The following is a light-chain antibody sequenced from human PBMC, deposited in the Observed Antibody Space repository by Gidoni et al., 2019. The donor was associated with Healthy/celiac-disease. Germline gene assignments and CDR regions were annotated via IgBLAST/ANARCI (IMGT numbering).Light chain of an antibody. CDR1: QSISSW. CDR2: KAS. J-gene: IGKJ1*01. CDR3: QQYNSYWT. Sequence: SPSTLSASVGDRVTITCRASQSISSWLAWYQQKPGKAPKLLIYKASSLESGVPSRFSGSGSGTEFTLTISSLQPDDFATYYCQQYNSYWTFGQGTKVEIK. V-gene: IGKV1-5*03.